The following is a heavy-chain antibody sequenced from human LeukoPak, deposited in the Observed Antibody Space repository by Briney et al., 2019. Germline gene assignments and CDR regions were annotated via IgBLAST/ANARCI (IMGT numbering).Heavy chain of an antibody. D-gene: IGHD1-26*01. CDR1: GGSISTSSYY. CDR2: IYYSGST. Sequence: SETLSLTCTVSGGSISTSSYYWGWIRQPPGKGLEWIGSIYYSGSTHYNPSLKSRVSLSLDTSKNQFSLKLSSVTAADTAVYYCAESGGYGLIDYWGQGTLVTVSS. CDR3: AESGGYGLIDY. J-gene: IGHJ4*02. V-gene: IGHV4-39*07.